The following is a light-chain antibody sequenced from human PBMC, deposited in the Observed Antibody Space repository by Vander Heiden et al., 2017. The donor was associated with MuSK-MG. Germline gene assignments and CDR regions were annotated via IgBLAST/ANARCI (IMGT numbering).Light chain of an antibody. CDR1: QSVGGSY. Sequence: IVLTQSPGTLSLSPGERATLSCRARQSVGGSYVAWYQQKPGQAPRLLIYGASSRATGIPDRFSGSGSGTDFTLTISRLEPEDFAVYYCQQYGSSPPYTFGQGTKLEIK. CDR2: GAS. V-gene: IGKV3-20*01. CDR3: QQYGSSPPYT. J-gene: IGKJ2*01.